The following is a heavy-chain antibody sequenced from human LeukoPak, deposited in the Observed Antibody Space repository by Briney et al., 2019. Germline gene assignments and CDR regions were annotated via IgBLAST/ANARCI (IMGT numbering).Heavy chain of an antibody. D-gene: IGHD2-15*01. CDR3: ARDKCSGGSCYDY. J-gene: IGHJ4*02. V-gene: IGHV3-21*01. Sequence: GGSLRLSCAASGFTFSSYSMKWVRQAPGEGLEWVSSISSSSSYIYYADSVEGRFTISRNNAKNSLYLQMNSLRAEDTAVYYCARDKCSGGSCYDYWGQGTLVTVSS. CDR2: ISSSSSYI. CDR1: GFTFSSYS.